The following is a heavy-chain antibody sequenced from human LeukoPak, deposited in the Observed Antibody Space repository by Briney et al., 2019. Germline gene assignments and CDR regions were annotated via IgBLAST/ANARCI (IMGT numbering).Heavy chain of an antibody. J-gene: IGHJ4*02. CDR1: GGSFSGYY. Sequence: PSETLSLTCAVYGGSFSGYYWSWIRQPPGKGLEWIGYIYYSGSTNYNPSLKSRVTVSVDTSKNQFSLKLSSVTAADTAVYYCARRTYYDSSGYIVWGQGTLVTVSS. CDR2: IYYSGST. V-gene: IGHV4-59*01. CDR3: ARRTYYDSSGYIV. D-gene: IGHD3-22*01.